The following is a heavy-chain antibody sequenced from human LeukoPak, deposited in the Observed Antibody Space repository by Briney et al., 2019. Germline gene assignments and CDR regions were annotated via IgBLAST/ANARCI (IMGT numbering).Heavy chain of an antibody. CDR3: ARLYYYDSSGYFRP. CDR1: GGSISSSSYY. J-gene: IGHJ4*01. V-gene: IGHV4-39*01. D-gene: IGHD3-22*01. CDR2: IYYSGST. Sequence: PSETLSLTCTVSGGSISSSSYYWGWIRQPPGKGLEWIGSIYYSGSTYYNPSLKSRVTISVDTSRNQFSLKLSSVTAADTAVYYCARLYYYDSSGYFRPWGQGTLVTVSS.